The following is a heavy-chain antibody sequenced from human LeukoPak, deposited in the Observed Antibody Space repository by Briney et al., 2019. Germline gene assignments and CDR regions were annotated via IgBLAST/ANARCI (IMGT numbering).Heavy chain of an antibody. D-gene: IGHD5-18*01. CDR3: AKDWEYSYGPPVF. CDR1: GFTFSHYG. V-gene: IGHV3-33*06. J-gene: IGHJ4*02. Sequence: PGGSLRLSCAASGFTFSHYGMDWVRQTPGAGLECVAVIWSDERHRFYAGPVRGRFTISRDNSRNTLYLQMNSLRAEDTAVYYCAKDWEYSYGPPVFGGQGTLVTVSS. CDR2: IWSDERHR.